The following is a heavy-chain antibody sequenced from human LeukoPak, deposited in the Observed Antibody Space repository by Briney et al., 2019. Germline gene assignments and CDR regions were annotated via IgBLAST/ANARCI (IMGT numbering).Heavy chain of an antibody. V-gene: IGHV3-30*18. CDR2: ISSGGTNK. D-gene: IGHD5-18*01. J-gene: IGHJ4*02. CDR3: AKDSASYGRFDY. CDR1: GFTFSNSG. Sequence: GRSLRLSCAASGFTFSNSGMHWVRQAPGKGLEWVAVISSGGTNKYYADSVKGRFTISRDDSKNTLYLQMNSLRAEDTAVYFCAKDSASYGRFDYWGQGTLVTVSS.